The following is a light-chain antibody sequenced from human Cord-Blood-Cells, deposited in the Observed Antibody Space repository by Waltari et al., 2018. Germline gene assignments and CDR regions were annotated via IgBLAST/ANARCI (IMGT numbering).Light chain of an antibody. Sequence: DTVITHSHSSRAVSLGARATINCKSSQTVLYSYNKQNYSTWYHQKPGQPPKLLIYWTSTRESGVPDRFSGSGSGTDFTLTISSLQAEDVEVDYCQQDYSTPPITFGQGTRLEIK. J-gene: IGKJ5*01. CDR2: WTS. CDR1: QTVLYSYNKQNY. V-gene: IGKV4-1*01. CDR3: QQDYSTPPIT.